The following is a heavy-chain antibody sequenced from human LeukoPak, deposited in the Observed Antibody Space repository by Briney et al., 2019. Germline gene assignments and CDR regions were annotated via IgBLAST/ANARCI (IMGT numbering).Heavy chain of an antibody. J-gene: IGHJ4*02. V-gene: IGHV1-2*02. CDR2: INPNSGGT. D-gene: IGHD6-19*01. Sequence: ASVKVSCKASGYTFTDYYMHWVRQAPGQGLEGMGWINPNSGGTNYAQKFQGRVTMTSDTYISIAYMELSRLRSDDTAVYYCARDLEQWLVQGRLDYWGQGNLVTVSS. CDR3: ARDLEQWLVQGRLDY. CDR1: GYTFTDYY.